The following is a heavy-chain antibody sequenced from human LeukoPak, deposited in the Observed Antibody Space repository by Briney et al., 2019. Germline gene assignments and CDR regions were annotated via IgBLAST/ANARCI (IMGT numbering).Heavy chain of an antibody. V-gene: IGHV4-39*07. CDR3: ATDSGWYGGQRFDY. CDR1: GGSVSTSTYH. D-gene: IGHD6-19*01. CDR2: IYYTGRT. Sequence: SETLSLTCAVSGGSVSTSTYHWAWIRQSRGKGLEWIGSIYYTGRTYYNPSLKSRVTISLDTSKNQFSLNLISMTAADTAVYYCATDSGWYGGQRFDYWGQGTLVSVSS. J-gene: IGHJ4*02.